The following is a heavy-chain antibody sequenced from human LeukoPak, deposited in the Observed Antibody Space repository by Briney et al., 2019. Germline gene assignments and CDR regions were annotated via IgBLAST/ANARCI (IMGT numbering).Heavy chain of an antibody. V-gene: IGHV4-4*08. CDR2: IYTSGST. CDR1: GASISTYY. J-gene: IGHJ4*02. D-gene: IGHD3-10*01. CDR3: ARAYYGSGGHFDY. Sequence: PSETLSLTCTVSGASISTYYWSWIRQPPGKGLEWIGRIYTSGSTNYNPSLKSRVTISVDTSKNQFSLKLSSVTAADTAVYYCARAYYGSGGHFDYWGQGTLVTVSS.